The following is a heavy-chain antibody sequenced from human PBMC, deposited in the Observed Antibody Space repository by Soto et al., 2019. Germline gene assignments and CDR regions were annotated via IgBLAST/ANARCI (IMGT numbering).Heavy chain of an antibody. V-gene: IGHV4-61*01. CDR2: VSYEGSV. Sequence: QVQLQESGPGLVKASETLSLTCTVSRDSVTSVNNYWSWIRQPPGKGLEWIGYVSYEGSVNYEPSLKSRLTFSLDAPKNQFSLHLTSVTAVDTALYFCARGSAWPNNFFDPWGQGMRVIVSS. CDR3: ARGSAWPNNFFDP. J-gene: IGHJ5*02. D-gene: IGHD1-20*01. CDR1: RDSVTSVNNY.